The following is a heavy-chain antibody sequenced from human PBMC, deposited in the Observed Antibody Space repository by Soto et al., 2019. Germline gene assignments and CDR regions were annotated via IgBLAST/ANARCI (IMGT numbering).Heavy chain of an antibody. CDR3: ARDPRLVVVPAAPNWFDP. D-gene: IGHD2-2*01. V-gene: IGHV3-21*01. J-gene: IGHJ5*02. CDR1: GFTFSSYS. CDR2: ISSSSSYI. Sequence: PGGSLRLSCAAPGFTFSSYSMNWVRQAPGKGLEWVSSISSSSSYIYYADSVKGRFTISRDNAKNSLYLQMNSLRAEDTAVYYCARDPRLVVVPAAPNWFDPWGQGTLVTVSS.